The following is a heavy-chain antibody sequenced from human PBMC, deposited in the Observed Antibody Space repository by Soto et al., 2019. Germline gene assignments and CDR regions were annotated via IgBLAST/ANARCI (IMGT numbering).Heavy chain of an antibody. Sequence: SETLSLTCTVSGGSISSYYWSWIRQPPGKGLEWIGYIYYSGSTNYNPSLKSRVTIAVDTSKNQFSLKLSSVAAADTAVYYCARHLKQPLVGGVDYWGQGTLVTVSS. CDR2: IYYSGST. D-gene: IGHD6-13*01. J-gene: IGHJ4*02. CDR1: GGSISSYY. V-gene: IGHV4-59*08. CDR3: ARHLKQPLVGGVDY.